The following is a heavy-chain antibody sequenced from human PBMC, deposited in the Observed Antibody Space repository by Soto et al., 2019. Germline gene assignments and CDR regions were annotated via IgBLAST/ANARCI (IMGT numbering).Heavy chain of an antibody. CDR3: ARDFLAYFDY. V-gene: IGHV3-48*01. CDR2: ISSSGYSI. Sequence: GGSLRLSCEGSGFPFSSYSMNWVRQAPGKGPEWISFISSSGYSIYYADSVKGRFTVSRDDAKNSLYLQMNSLRVEDTAVYYCARDFLAYFDYWGQGPLVTVSS. J-gene: IGHJ4*02. CDR1: GFPFSSYS.